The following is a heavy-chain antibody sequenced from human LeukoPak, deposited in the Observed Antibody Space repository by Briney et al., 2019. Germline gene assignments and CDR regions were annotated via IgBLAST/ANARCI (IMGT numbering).Heavy chain of an antibody. V-gene: IGHV3-30-3*01. Sequence: PSGTLSLTCAVSGGSISSSNWWSWVRQAPGKGLEWVAVISYDGSNKYYADSVKGRFTISRDNSKNTLYLQMNSLRAEDTAVYYCASSSMGTTLDYWGQGTLVTVSS. D-gene: IGHD1-7*01. CDR3: ASSSMGTTLDY. J-gene: IGHJ4*02. CDR1: GGSISSSN. CDR2: ISYDGSNK.